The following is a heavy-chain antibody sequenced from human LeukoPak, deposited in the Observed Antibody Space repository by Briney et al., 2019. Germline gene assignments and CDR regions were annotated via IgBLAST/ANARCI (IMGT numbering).Heavy chain of an antibody. CDR2: ILTSGTT. J-gene: IGHJ4*02. CDR1: NGSISSYH. D-gene: IGHD1-26*01. V-gene: IGHV4-4*09. CDR3: ARLRVSGSYLYYFDY. Sequence: PSETLSLTCTVSNGSISSYHWSWVRQPPRKGLEWIGYILTSGTTNYNPSLKSRLTISVDTSKNQFTLKLSSVTAADTAVYYCARLRVSGSYLYYFDYWGQGTLVTVSS.